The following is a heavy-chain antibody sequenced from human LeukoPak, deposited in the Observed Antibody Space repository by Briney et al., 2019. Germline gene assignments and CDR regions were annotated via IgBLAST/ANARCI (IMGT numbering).Heavy chain of an antibody. CDR2: ISDGGGAT. CDR1: GFTFNNYA. D-gene: IGHD2-2*01. Sequence: GGSLRLSCAASGFTFNNYAMSWVRQAPGKGLEWVSTISDGGGATYYADSVKGRFTISRDNSRNTLYLQMNSLRAEDTALYYCVKAIGREVPAASRWSDPWGQGTLVTVSS. CDR3: VKAIGREVPAASRWSDP. V-gene: IGHV3-23*01. J-gene: IGHJ5*02.